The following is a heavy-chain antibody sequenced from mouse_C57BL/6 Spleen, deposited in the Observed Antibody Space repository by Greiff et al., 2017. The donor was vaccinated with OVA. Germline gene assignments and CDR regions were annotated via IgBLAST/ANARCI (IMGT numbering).Heavy chain of an antibody. CDR1: GYSFTDYN. CDR3: AREGAGAYYDAMDY. J-gene: IGHJ4*01. D-gene: IGHD4-1*01. V-gene: IGHV1-39*01. CDR2: INPNYGTT. Sequence: VHVKQSGPELVKPGASVKISCKASGYSFTDYNMNWVKQSNGKSLEWIGVINPNYGTTSYNQKFKGKATLTLDQSSSTAYMQLNSLTSEDSAVYYGAREGAGAYYDAMDYWGQGTSVTVSS.